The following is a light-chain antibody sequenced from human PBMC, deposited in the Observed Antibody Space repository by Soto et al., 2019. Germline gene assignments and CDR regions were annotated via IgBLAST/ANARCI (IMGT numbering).Light chain of an antibody. CDR2: EVS. Sequence: QSVGTQPASVSGSTGQSITISCTGTSSDVGGYNYVSWYQQHPGKAPKLMIYEVSNRPSGVSNRFSGSKSGNTASLTISGLQAEDEADYYCSSYTSSSTYVFGTGTKV. V-gene: IGLV2-14*01. CDR3: SSYTSSSTYV. J-gene: IGLJ1*01. CDR1: SSDVGGYNY.